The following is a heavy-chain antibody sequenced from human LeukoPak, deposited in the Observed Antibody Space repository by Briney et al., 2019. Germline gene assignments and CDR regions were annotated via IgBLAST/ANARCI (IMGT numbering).Heavy chain of an antibody. V-gene: IGHV4-39*02. J-gene: IGHJ6*02. CDR2: IYYSGST. CDR3: AREDPRGDYGMDV. Sequence: SETLSLTCTVSGGSISSSGYYWGWIRQPPGKGLEWIGSIYYSGSTYHNPSLKSRVTISVDTSKNQFSLKLSSVTAADTAVYYCAREDPRGDYGMDVWGQGTTVTVSS. CDR1: GGSISSSGYY.